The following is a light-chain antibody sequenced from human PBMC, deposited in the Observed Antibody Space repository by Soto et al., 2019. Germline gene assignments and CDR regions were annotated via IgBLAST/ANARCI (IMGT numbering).Light chain of an antibody. V-gene: IGLV2-23*01. CDR1: SSDVGSYNL. J-gene: IGLJ2*01. Sequence: QSVLTQPASVSGSPGQSITISCTGTSSDVGSYNLVSWYQQHPGKAPKLMIYEGSKRPSGVSNRFSGSKSGNTAYLTISWLQAEDEADYYCCSYAGSVVFGGGTKLTVL. CDR3: CSYAGSVV. CDR2: EGS.